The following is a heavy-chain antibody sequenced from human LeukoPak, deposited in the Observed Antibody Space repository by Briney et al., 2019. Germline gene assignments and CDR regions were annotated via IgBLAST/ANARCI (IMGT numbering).Heavy chain of an antibody. CDR3: ARRRQLRYFDWSYDY. CDR2: IYHSGST. V-gene: IGHV4-38-2*02. CDR1: GYSISSGYY. D-gene: IGHD3-9*01. J-gene: IGHJ4*02. Sequence: SETLSLTCTVSGYSISSGYYWGWIRQPPGKGPEYIASIYHSGSTNYNPSLKSRVTISVDTSKNQFSLKLSSVTAADTAVYYCARRRQLRYFDWSYDYWGQGTLVTVSS.